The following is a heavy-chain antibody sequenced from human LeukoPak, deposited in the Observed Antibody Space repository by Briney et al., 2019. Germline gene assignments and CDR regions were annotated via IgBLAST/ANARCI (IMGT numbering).Heavy chain of an antibody. J-gene: IGHJ6*02. Sequence: PGGSLRLSCAASGFTFSSYGMNWVRQAPGKGLEWVSYISSSGSTIYYADSVKGRFTISRDNAKNSLYLQMISLRAEDTAVYCCARSNIVATNLYYHYYGVDVWGQGTTVTVSS. CDR3: ARSNIVATNLYYHYYGVDV. CDR2: ISSSGSTI. CDR1: GFTFSSYG. D-gene: IGHD5-12*01. V-gene: IGHV3-48*03.